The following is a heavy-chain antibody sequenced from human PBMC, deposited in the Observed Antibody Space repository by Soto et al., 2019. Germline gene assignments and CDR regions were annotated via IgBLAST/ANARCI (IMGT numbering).Heavy chain of an antibody. D-gene: IGHD2-8*01. CDR3: AKDRHPDGLWPFDH. CDR1: GFTFDTYT. CDR2: IYGNGRTT. J-gene: IGHJ4*01. Sequence: GGSLRLSCAASGFTFDTYTMTWVRQAPGKGLEWVSSIYGNGRTTFYADSVRGRFTISKDFSRATLYLQMNGLRVEDTATYYCAKDRHPDGLWPFDHWGRGTLVTVSS. V-gene: IGHV3-23*01.